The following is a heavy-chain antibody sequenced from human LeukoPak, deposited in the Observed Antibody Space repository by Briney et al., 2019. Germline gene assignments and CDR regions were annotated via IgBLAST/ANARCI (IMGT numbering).Heavy chain of an antibody. D-gene: IGHD3-3*01. V-gene: IGHV1-69*13. CDR1: GGTFSSYA. Sequence: GASVKVSCKASGGTFSSYAISWVRQAPGQGLEWMGGIIPIFGTANYAQKFQGRVTITADESTSTAYMELSSLRSEDTAVYYCARSGVEATNHDYWGQGTLVTVSS. CDR3: ARSGVEATNHDY. J-gene: IGHJ4*02. CDR2: IIPIFGTA.